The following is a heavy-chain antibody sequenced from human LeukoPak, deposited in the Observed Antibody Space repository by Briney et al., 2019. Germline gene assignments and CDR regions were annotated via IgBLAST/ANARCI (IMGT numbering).Heavy chain of an antibody. J-gene: IGHJ4*02. Sequence: ASVKVSCKGSGYTFSKYAMNWVRQAPGQGLEWMGWINTKTGDPTYGQGFTGRFGFSLETSVSTAYLQINSLKAEDTAVYYCARGGGGAVVPALWGQGTLITVSS. CDR1: GYTFSKYA. V-gene: IGHV7-4-1*02. D-gene: IGHD2-2*01. CDR3: ARGGGGAVVPAL. CDR2: INTKTGDP.